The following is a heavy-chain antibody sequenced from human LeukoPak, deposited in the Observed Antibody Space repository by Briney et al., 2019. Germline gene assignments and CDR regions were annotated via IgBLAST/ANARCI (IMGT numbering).Heavy chain of an antibody. J-gene: IGHJ4*02. D-gene: IGHD3-22*01. CDR2: ISGSGGST. CDR3: ARSYYYDSSGYYSTNFDY. V-gene: IGHV3-23*01. Sequence: GGSLRLSCAASGFTFSSYAMSWVRQAPGKGLEWVSAISGSGGSTYYADSVKGRFTISRDNSKNTLYLQMNSLRAEDTAVYYCARSYYYDSSGYYSTNFDYWGQGTLVTVSS. CDR1: GFTFSSYA.